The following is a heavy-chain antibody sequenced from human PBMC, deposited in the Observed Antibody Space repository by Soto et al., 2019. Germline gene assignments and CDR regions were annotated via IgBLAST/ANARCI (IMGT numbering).Heavy chain of an antibody. CDR3: ARLEGWLTRLGYYYGMDV. J-gene: IGHJ6*02. D-gene: IGHD6-19*01. Sequence: SETLSLTCAVYGGSFSGYYWSWIRQPPGKGLEWIGEINHSGSTNYNPSLKSRVTISVDTSKNQFSLKLSSVTAADTAVYYCARLEGWLTRLGYYYGMDVWGQGTTVTVSS. CDR1: GGSFSGYY. V-gene: IGHV4-34*01. CDR2: INHSGST.